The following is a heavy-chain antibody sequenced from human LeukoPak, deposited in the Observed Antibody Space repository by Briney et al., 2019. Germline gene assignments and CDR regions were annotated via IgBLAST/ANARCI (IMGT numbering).Heavy chain of an antibody. Sequence: GGSLRLSCAASGFTFSSYVMSWVRQAPGKGLEWVSAISGSGGSTYYADSVKGRFTISRDNSKNTLYLQMNSLRAEDTAVYYCAKVSGSGRNYYYYGMDVWGQGTTVTVSS. J-gene: IGHJ6*02. CDR3: AKVSGSGRNYYYYGMDV. V-gene: IGHV3-23*01. D-gene: IGHD3-10*01. CDR1: GFTFSSYV. CDR2: ISGSGGST.